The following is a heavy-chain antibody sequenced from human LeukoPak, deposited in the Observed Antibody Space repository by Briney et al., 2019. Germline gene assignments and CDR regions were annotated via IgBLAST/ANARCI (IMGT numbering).Heavy chain of an antibody. CDR3: AKHGGFWSGYFYYFDY. CDR2: ISGSGGST. Sequence: GGSLRLSCAASGFTFDDYAMSWVRQAPGKGLEWVSAISGSGGSTYYADSVKGRFTISRDNSKNTLYLQMNSLRAEDTAVYYCAKHGGFWSGYFYYFDYWGQGTLVTVSS. D-gene: IGHD3-3*01. V-gene: IGHV3-23*01. CDR1: GFTFDDYA. J-gene: IGHJ4*02.